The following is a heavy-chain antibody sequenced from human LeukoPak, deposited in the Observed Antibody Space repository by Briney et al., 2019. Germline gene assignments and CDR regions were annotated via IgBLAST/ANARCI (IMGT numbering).Heavy chain of an antibody. D-gene: IGHD3-9*01. J-gene: IGHJ4*02. V-gene: IGHV3-23*01. Sequence: GGSLRLSCAASGFTFGNYAMSWVRQAPGKGLEWVSAITGSGGNTYYADSVKGRFTISRDNSKNTVFLQMNSLRAEDTAVYYCAKWGDYDVLTGYYVSDYWGQGTLVTVSS. CDR3: AKWGDYDVLTGYYVSDY. CDR1: GFTFGNYA. CDR2: ITGSGGNT.